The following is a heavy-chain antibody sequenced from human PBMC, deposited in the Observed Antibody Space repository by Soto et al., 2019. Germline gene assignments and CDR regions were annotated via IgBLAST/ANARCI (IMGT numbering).Heavy chain of an antibody. CDR3: AKDEYSSGPQGYYYYGMDV. D-gene: IGHD6-19*01. CDR2: ISSAGDSS. CDR1: GFTFSSYE. V-gene: IGHV3-48*03. Sequence: GGSLRLSCAASGFTFSSYEMNWVRQAPGKTLEWVSYISSAGDSSYYADSVKRRFTISRDSAKNSLYLQMNSLSAEDTAVYYCAKDEYSSGPQGYYYYGMDVWGQGTMVTVSS. J-gene: IGHJ6*02.